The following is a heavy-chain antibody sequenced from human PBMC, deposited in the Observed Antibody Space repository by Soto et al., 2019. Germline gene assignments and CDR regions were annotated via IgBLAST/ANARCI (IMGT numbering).Heavy chain of an antibody. V-gene: IGHV1-69*13. Sequence: SVKVSCKASGGTFSSYAIRWVRQAPGQGLEWMGGIIPIFGTANYAQKFQGRVTITADESTSTAYMELSSLRSEDTAVYYCASPYCSSTSCTIYYYYGMDVWGQGTTVTVSS. J-gene: IGHJ6*02. CDR1: GGTFSSYA. D-gene: IGHD2-2*01. CDR3: ASPYCSSTSCTIYYYYGMDV. CDR2: IIPIFGTA.